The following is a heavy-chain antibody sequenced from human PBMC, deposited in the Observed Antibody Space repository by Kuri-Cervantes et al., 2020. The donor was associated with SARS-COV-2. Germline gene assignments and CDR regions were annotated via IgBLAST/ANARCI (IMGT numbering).Heavy chain of an antibody. J-gene: IGHJ4*02. CDR2: ISHSGST. V-gene: IGHV4-61*01. Sequence: GSLRLSCTVSGGSVSSGSYYWSWIRQPPGKGLEWIGYISHSGSTNYNPSLKSRVTISIDTSKNQFSLRLSSVTAADTAIYYCARAGYYDSSWDDWGQGTRVTGYS. D-gene: IGHD3-22*01. CDR1: GGSVSSGSYY. CDR3: ARAGYYDSSWDD.